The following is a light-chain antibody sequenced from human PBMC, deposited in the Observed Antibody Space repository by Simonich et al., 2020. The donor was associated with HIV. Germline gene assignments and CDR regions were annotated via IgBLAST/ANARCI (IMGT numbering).Light chain of an antibody. CDR1: QGIRNY. Sequence: DIQLTQSPSFLSVSVGDRVSITCRASQGIRNYLAWYQQKPGKAPKLLIYAASTLQSGVPSRFSGSGSGTEFTVTINSLQPEDFATYYCQQYNSHSLTFGGGTKVEIK. V-gene: IGKV1-9*01. CDR2: AAS. J-gene: IGKJ4*01. CDR3: QQYNSHSLT.